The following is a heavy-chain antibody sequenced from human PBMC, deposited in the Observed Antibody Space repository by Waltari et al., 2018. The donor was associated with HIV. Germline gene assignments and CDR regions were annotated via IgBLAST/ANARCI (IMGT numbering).Heavy chain of an antibody. Sequence: QVLLVQSGAEVKKPGASVRVSCKASGYNFITYAIHWVRQAPGQRLEWMGCITTVNGNTKDSQKLQGTVTMTMNTSTTTAHMRLSRLRSEDTAIYYCARERKVVVASPYYGLDVWGQGTTVTVSS. J-gene: IGHJ6*02. V-gene: IGHV1-3*04. CDR2: ITTVNGNT. CDR1: GYNFITYA. CDR3: ARERKVVVASPYYGLDV. D-gene: IGHD2-15*01.